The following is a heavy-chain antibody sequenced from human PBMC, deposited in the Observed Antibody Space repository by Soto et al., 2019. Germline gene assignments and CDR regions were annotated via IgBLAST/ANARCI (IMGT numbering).Heavy chain of an antibody. V-gene: IGHV3-74*01. Sequence: GGSLRLSCAASGFTFGNYWMHWVRQAPGKGLVWVSRISDYGRINYADSVKDRFIISRDDARSELSLQLNDLRVEDTATYYCARGGLETFDHWGQGALVTVSS. D-gene: IGHD1-1*01. CDR3: ARGGLETFDH. CDR1: GFTFGNYW. CDR2: ISDYGRI. J-gene: IGHJ4*02.